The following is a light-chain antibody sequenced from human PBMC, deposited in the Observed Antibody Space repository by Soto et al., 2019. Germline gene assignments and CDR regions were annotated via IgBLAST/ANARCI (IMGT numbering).Light chain of an antibody. CDR1: QSLLRSDGYNY. J-gene: IGKJ3*01. Sequence: DIVMTQSPLSLPVTPGEPASISCRSSQSLLRSDGYNYLDWYLQKPGQSPQLLIYLGSTRATGAPDRFSGSGAGTDFTLKISRVEAEDIGVYYCMHDLQIHPILTFGPGTKVDLK. CDR3: MHDLQIHPILT. V-gene: IGKV2-28*01. CDR2: LGS.